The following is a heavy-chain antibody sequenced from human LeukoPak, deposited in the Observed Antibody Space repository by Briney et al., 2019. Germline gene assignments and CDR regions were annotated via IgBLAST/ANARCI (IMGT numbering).Heavy chain of an antibody. J-gene: IGHJ5*02. V-gene: IGHV3-23*01. CDR3: AKNPPARFGELSWFDP. CDR1: GFTFSSYA. CDR2: ISGSGGST. D-gene: IGHD3-10*01. Sequence: GGSLRLSCAASGFTFSSYAMSWVRQAPGKGLEWVSAISGSGGSTYYADSVKGRFTISRDNSKNTLYLQMNSLRAEDTAVYYCAKNPPARFGELSWFDPWGQGTLVTVSS.